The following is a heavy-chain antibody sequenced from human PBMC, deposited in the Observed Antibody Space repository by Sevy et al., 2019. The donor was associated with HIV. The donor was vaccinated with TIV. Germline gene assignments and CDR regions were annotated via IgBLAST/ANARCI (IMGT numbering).Heavy chain of an antibody. V-gene: IGHV3-7*01. D-gene: IGHD6-19*01. J-gene: IGHJ4*02. CDR1: RITFSESL. CDR3: ARVFSGSAPGFDY. CDR2: IKQDGSQK. Sequence: GGSLRLSCASSRITFSESLMSWVRQAPGKGLEWVASIKQDGSQKYYVDSVKGRFSNSRDNAKNSIYLQMNSLRGDDTALYYCARVFSGSAPGFDYWGQGTLVTVSS.